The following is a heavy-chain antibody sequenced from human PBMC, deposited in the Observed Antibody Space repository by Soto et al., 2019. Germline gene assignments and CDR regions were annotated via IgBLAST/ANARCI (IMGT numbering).Heavy chain of an antibody. D-gene: IGHD6-13*01. CDR3: ARGVGYAAEQDYGMDV. V-gene: IGHV4-59*01. CDR2: IYYSGST. Sequence: SETLSLTCTVSGGSISSYYWSWIRQPPGKGLEWIGYIYYSGSTNYNPSLKSRVTISVDTSKNQFSLKLSSVTAADTAVYYCARGVGYAAEQDYGMDVWGQGTTVTVS. CDR1: GGSISSYY. J-gene: IGHJ6*02.